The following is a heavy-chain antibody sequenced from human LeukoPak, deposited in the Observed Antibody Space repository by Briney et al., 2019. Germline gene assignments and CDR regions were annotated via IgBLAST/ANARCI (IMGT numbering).Heavy chain of an antibody. D-gene: IGHD2-15*01. CDR3: ARTPGGEVWFGP. Sequence: SETLSLTCTVSGGSISSSSYYWGWIRQPPGKGLEWIGSIYYSGSTYYNPSLKSRVTISVDTSKNQFSLKLSSVTAADTAVYYCARTPGGEVWFGPWGQGTLVTVFS. V-gene: IGHV4-39*01. CDR1: GGSISSSSYY. J-gene: IGHJ5*02. CDR2: IYYSGST.